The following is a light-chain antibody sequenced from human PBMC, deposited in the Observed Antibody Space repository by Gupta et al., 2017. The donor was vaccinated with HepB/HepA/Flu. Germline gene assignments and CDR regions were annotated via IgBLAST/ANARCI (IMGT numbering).Light chain of an antibody. CDR3: QHDNSAPFT. CDR1: QDISNY. V-gene: IGKV1-27*01. J-gene: IGKJ4*01. CDR2: AAS. Sequence: SQISESPSSLSASVGDRVTITCRASQDISNYLDWYQQKPGKAPKFLIYAASTVRSGAPSRFSGSGSGTDFTLTISSLQPEDVANYYRQHDNSAPFTFGRGTKVEIK.